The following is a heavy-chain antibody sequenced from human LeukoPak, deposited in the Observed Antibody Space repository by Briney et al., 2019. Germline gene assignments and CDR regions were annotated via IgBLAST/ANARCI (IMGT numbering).Heavy chain of an antibody. CDR3: ARGAVTYYDFWSGYPYYFDY. V-gene: IGHV4-4*07. CDR2: IYTSGST. D-gene: IGHD3-3*01. CDR1: GGSISSYY. J-gene: IGHJ4*02. Sequence: SETLSLTCTVSGGSISSYYWSWIRQPAGKGLEWIGRIYTSGSTNYNPSLKSRVTISVDTSKNQFSLKLSSVTAADTAVYYCARGAVTYYDFWSGYPYYFDYWGQGTLVTVSS.